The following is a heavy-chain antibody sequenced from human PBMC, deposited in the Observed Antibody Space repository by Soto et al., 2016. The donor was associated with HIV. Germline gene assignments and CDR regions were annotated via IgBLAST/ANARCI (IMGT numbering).Heavy chain of an antibody. CDR2: IKREADGGTA. V-gene: IGHV3-15*01. D-gene: IGHD3-10*01. J-gene: IGHJ5*02. CDR1: GFTFKNAW. Sequence: EVQLVESGGDLVKPGGSLRLSCAASGFTFKNAWMNWVRQAPGKGLEWVGRIKREADGGTADYAAPVKGRFSISSDESKNTLYLQMSRLKIEDTAVYYCTRDETRGKNWFDPRGQGTLVIVSS. CDR3: TRDETRGKNWFDP.